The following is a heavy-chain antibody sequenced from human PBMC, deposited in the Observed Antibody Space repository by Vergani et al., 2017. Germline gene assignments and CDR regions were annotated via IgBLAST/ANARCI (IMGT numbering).Heavy chain of an antibody. Sequence: QVQLVQSGAEVKKPGASVKVSCKASGYTFTSYYMHWVRQAPGQGLEWMGIINPSGGSTSYAQKFQGRVTMTRDTSTSTVYMELSSLRSEDTAVYYCARVDFWSGSYYYYGMDVWGQGTTVTVSS. J-gene: IGHJ6*02. V-gene: IGHV1-46*01. CDR1: GYTFTSYY. CDR3: ARVDFWSGSYYYYGMDV. CDR2: INPSGGST. D-gene: IGHD3-3*01.